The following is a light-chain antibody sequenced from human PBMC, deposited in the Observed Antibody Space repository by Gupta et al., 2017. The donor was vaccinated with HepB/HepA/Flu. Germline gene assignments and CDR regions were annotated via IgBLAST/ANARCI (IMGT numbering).Light chain of an antibody. V-gene: IGKV3-15*01. CDR2: GAS. J-gene: IGKJ1*01. Sequence: EMVMTQSPRTLSVSPGERATLSCRASQSVSSFLAWYQQKPGQPPRLLISGASTRATGIPARFSGSGSGTXFTLTIXSLQSEDFAVYYCQQYNTWPRTFGXGTKVEIK. CDR1: QSVSSF. CDR3: QQYNTWPRT.